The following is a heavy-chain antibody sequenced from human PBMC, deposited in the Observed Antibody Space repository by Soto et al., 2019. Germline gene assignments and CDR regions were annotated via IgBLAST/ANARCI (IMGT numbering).Heavy chain of an antibody. V-gene: IGHV4-30-4*01. CDR3: ARALIQLWPHYYYGMDV. D-gene: IGHD5-18*01. Sequence: PSETLSLTCTVSGGSISSGDYYWSWIRQPPGKGLVWIGYIYYSGTTYYNPSLKSRVTISVDTSKNQFSLKVSSVTAADTAVYYCARALIQLWPHYYYGMDVWGQGTTVTVSS. CDR1: GGSISSGDYY. CDR2: IYYSGTT. J-gene: IGHJ6*02.